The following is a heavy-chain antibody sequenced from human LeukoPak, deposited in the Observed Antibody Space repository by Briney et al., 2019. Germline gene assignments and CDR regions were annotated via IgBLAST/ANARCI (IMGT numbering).Heavy chain of an antibody. Sequence: GGSLRLSCAASGFTFSSYSMNWVRQAPGKGLEWVAVIWYDGSNKYYADSVKGRFIISRDNSKKTLYLQLNSLRAEDTAVYYCVRDRTMVRGVMPVGMDVWGQGTTVTVSS. CDR2: IWYDGSNK. CDR3: VRDRTMVRGVMPVGMDV. D-gene: IGHD3-10*01. CDR1: GFTFSSYS. V-gene: IGHV3-33*08. J-gene: IGHJ6*02.